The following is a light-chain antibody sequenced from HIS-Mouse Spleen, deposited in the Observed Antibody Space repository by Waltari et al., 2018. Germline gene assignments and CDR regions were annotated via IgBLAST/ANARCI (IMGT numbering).Light chain of an antibody. V-gene: IGLV2-14*03. CDR3: SSYTSSSTLV. CDR2: DVS. CDR1: SSDVGGYNY. J-gene: IGLJ1*01. Sequence: QSALTQPASVSGSPGQSIPIPCPGTSSDVGGYNYVPWYQQHPGKAPKLMIYDVSNRPSGVSNRFSGSKSGNTASLTISGLQAEDEADYYCSSYTSSSTLVFGTGTKVTVL.